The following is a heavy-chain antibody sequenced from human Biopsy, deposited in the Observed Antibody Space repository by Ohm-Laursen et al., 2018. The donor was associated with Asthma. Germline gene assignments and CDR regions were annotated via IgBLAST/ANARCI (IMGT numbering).Heavy chain of an antibody. CDR1: GFTFSSYS. J-gene: IGHJ5*02. CDR3: AKAERYFDWYWFDP. V-gene: IGHV3-48*01. CDR2: ISSSNTI. Sequence: SLRLSCAASGFTFSSYSMNWVRQAPGKGLEWVSYISSSNTIYYADSVKGRFTISRDNSKNTLYLQMNSLRAEDTAVYYCAKAERYFDWYWFDPWGQGTLVTVSS. D-gene: IGHD3-9*01.